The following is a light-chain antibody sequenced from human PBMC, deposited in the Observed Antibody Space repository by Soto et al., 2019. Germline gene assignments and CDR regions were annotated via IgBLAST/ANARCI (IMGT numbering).Light chain of an antibody. CDR1: QSISTY. CDR2: DAY. Sequence: DILVTQSPATLSSSVGDRPTISCWASQSISTYLNWYRQKPGKAPELLIYDAYSMETGIPSRFSGSGSGTEFTLTISSVQPEDSATYYCQQRNSTPTFGQGTQLE. J-gene: IGKJ5*01. CDR3: QQRNSTPT. V-gene: IGKV1-39*01.